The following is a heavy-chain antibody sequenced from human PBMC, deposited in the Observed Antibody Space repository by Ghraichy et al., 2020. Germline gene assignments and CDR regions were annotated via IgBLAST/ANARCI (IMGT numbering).Heavy chain of an antibody. CDR3: AKTYYYDSSGYYASAIFDY. J-gene: IGHJ4*02. CDR2: ISSGSSNI. CDR1: GFTFSSYS. D-gene: IGHD3-22*01. V-gene: IGHV3-48*01. Sequence: LSLTCAASGFTFSSYSMNWVRQAPGKGLEWVSYISSGSSNIFYVDSVKGRFTISRDNAKNSLYLQMNSLRAEDTAVYYCAKTYYYDSSGYYASAIFDYWGQGNLVTVSS.